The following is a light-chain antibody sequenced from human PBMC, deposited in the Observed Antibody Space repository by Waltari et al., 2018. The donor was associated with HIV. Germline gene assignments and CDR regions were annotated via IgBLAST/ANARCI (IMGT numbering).Light chain of an antibody. CDR2: KDS. Sequence: SYALTQPPSLSGSPGRPASIPCPGAALPNHSADWYQQKEDQAPVLIIYKDSVRPSGIPERFSGSSSGTTVTLTISGVQAEDEADYYCQSTDSSGTYLVFGGVTKVTVL. V-gene: IGLV3-25*03. CDR1: ALPNHS. J-gene: IGLJ2*01. CDR3: QSTDSSGTYLV.